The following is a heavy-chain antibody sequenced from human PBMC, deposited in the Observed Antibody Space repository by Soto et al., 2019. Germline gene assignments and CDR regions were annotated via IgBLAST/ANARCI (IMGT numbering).Heavy chain of an antibody. CDR2: IHSTRSP. Sequence: SETLSLTCTVSGDSVSKYYWNWIRQPAGKGLEWTGRIHSTRSPNYNPSLKSRVTMSVDTSKNQFSLKLNLTSVTAADTAVYYCARSPAYGDYANLDTWGQGTLVTVSS. CDR3: ARSPAYGDYANLDT. CDR1: GDSVSKYY. D-gene: IGHD4-17*01. J-gene: IGHJ5*02. V-gene: IGHV4-4*07.